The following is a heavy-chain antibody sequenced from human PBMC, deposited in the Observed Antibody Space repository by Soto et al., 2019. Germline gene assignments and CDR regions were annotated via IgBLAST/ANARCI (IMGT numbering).Heavy chain of an antibody. CDR3: ARDSITMVRGVIPFYYGMDV. V-gene: IGHV1-18*01. CDR2: ISAYNGNT. D-gene: IGHD3-10*01. Sequence: QVQLVQSGAEVKKPGASVKVSCKASGYTFTSYGISWVRQAPGQGLEWMGWISAYNGNTNYAQKLQGRVTMTTDTSTSTAYMELRSLRSDDTAVYYCARDSITMVRGVIPFYYGMDVWGQGTTVTVSS. CDR1: GYTFTSYG. J-gene: IGHJ6*02.